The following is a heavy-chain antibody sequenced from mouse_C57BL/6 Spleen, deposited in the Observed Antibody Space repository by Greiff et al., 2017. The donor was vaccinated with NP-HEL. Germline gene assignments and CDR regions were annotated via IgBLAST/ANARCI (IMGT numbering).Heavy chain of an antibody. D-gene: IGHD3-3*01. J-gene: IGHJ4*01. CDR2: IDPNSGGT. V-gene: IGHV1-72*01. CDR1: GYTFTSYW. CDR3: ARRDWSYAMDY. Sequence: QVQLQQPGAELVKPGASVKLSCKASGYTFTSYWMHWVKQRPGRGLEWIGRIDPNSGGTKYNEKFKSEATLTVDKPSSTAYMQLSSLTSEDSAVYYCARRDWSYAMDYWGQGTSVTVSS.